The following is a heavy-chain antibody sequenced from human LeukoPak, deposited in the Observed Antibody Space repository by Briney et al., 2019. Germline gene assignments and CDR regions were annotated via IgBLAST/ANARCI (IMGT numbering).Heavy chain of an antibody. J-gene: IGHJ4*02. CDR1: GFTFSSYS. V-gene: IGHV3-21*01. D-gene: IGHD6-6*01. Sequence: GGSLRLSCAASGFTFSSYSMNWVRQAPGKGLEWVSSISSSSSYIYYADSVKGRFTISRDNAKNSLYLQMNSVRAEDTAVYYCARDLGPYSSSSYDYWGQGTLVTVSS. CDR3: ARDLGPYSSSSYDY. CDR2: ISSSSSYI.